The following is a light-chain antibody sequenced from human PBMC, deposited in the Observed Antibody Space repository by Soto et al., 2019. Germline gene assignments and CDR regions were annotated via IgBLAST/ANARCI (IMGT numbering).Light chain of an antibody. J-gene: IGLJ2*01. Sequence: QSVLTPPPSVSGAPGQRVTIDCTGSRSNIGTGYDVHWYQQLPGTAPKLLIYGNSNRPSGVPDRFSGSKSGTSASLAITGLQAEDEADYYCQSYDSNLSVVFGGGTKVTVL. CDR3: QSYDSNLSVV. V-gene: IGLV1-40*01. CDR2: GNS. CDR1: RSNIGTGYD.